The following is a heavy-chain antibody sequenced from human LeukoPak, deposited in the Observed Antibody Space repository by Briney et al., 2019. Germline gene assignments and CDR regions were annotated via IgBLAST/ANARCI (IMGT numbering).Heavy chain of an antibody. D-gene: IGHD6-19*01. CDR3: ARDNSGWGYFDY. Sequence: GGSLRLSCAASGFTFSSHSMSWVRQAPEKGLEWVACISSDSNDVFYADSVRGRFTISRDNAKNSLYLQVNSLRAEDTAVCHRARDNSGWGYFDYWGQGTLVTVSS. CDR1: GFTFSSHS. J-gene: IGHJ4*02. CDR2: ISSDSNDV. V-gene: IGHV3-21*06.